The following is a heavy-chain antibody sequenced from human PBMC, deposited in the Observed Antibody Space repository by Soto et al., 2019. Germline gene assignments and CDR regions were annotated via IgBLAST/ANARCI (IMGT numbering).Heavy chain of an antibody. CDR3: ARRILRGDFWSGYGAPTYYYYMDV. D-gene: IGHD3-3*01. CDR1: GGSISSSSYY. J-gene: IGHJ6*03. CDR2: IYYSGST. V-gene: IGHV4-39*01. Sequence: SETLSLTCTVSGGSISSSSYYWGWIRQPPGKGLEWIGSIYYSGSTYYNPSLKSRVTISVDTSKNQFSLKLSSVTAADTAVYYCARRILRGDFWSGYGAPTYYYYMDVWGKGTTVTVSS.